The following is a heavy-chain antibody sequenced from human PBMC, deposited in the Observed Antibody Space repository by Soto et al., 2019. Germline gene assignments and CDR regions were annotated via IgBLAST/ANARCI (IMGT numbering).Heavy chain of an antibody. CDR1: GYTFTSYA. CDR3: ARVSAPFRAFDY. V-gene: IGHV1-3*01. CDR2: INAGNGNT. J-gene: IGHJ4*02. Sequence: ASVKVSCKASGYTFTSYAMHWVRQAPGQRLEWMGWINAGNGNTKYSQKFQGRVTITRDTSASTAYMELSSLRSEDTAVYYCARVSAPFRAFDYWGQGTLVTVSS.